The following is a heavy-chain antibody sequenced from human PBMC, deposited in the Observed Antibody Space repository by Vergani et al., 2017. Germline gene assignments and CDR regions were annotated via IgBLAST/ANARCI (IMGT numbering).Heavy chain of an antibody. CDR2: IYYSGST. CDR3: ARVVGATYPRTLHPYYYYYMDV. V-gene: IGHV4-59*01. J-gene: IGHJ6*03. CDR1: GGSISSYY. D-gene: IGHD1-26*01. Sequence: QVQLQESGPGLVKTSETLSLTCTVSGGSISSYYWSWIRQTPGKGLEWMGYIYYSGSTNYNTSLKSRVTISVAPSKNQLSLKLSSVAAADTAVYYCARVVGATYPRTLHPYYYYYMDVWGKGTTVTVSS.